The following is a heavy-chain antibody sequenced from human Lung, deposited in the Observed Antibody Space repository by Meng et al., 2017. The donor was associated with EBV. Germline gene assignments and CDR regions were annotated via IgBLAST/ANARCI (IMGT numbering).Heavy chain of an antibody. CDR3: ARNYYFDY. J-gene: IGHJ4*02. CDR1: GGSINSCDYY. Sequence: QVEVQESGTALVKPSLTRSLTCTVSGGSINSCDYYWSWIRQPPGKGLEWIGYIYYTGSTYYNPSLKSRVTISMDTSKNQFSLRLGSVTAADTAVYYCARNYYFDYWGQGTLVTVSS. CDR2: IYYTGST. V-gene: IGHV4-30-4*01.